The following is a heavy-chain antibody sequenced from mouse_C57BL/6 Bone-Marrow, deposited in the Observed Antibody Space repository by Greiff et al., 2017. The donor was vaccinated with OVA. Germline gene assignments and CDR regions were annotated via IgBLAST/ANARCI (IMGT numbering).Heavy chain of an antibody. CDR1: GFTFSSSA. J-gene: IGHJ3*01. Sequence: EVQLVESGEGLVKPGGSLKLSCAASGFTFSSSAMSWVRQTPEKRLGWFAYISSVGDYIYYADTLKGRFTISRDNARNTLYLQISSLKSEDTARYYWTKRDGSGYWFAYWGQGTLVTVSA. CDR3: TKRDGSGYWFAY. D-gene: IGHD3-2*02. CDR2: ISSVGDYI. V-gene: IGHV5-9-1*02.